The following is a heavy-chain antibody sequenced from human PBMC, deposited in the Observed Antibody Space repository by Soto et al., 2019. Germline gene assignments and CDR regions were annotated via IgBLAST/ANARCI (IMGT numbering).Heavy chain of an antibody. CDR1: GYTFTAYY. D-gene: IGHD5-18*01. CDR2: INPNSGDT. Sequence: QVQLVQSGAEVKKLGASVKVSCKASGYTFTAYYIHWVRQAPGQGLEWVGWINPNSGDTNYAQRFKGWVTMTGDTSVSTAYMDLTRLRSDDTAVYYCARGGYTYGYGLDYWGQGTLVTVSS. J-gene: IGHJ4*02. CDR3: ARGGYTYGYGLDY. V-gene: IGHV1-2*04.